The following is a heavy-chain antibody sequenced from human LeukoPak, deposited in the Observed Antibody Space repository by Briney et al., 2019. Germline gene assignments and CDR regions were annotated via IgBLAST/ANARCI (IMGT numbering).Heavy chain of an antibody. Sequence: KPSETLSLTCTVSGYSISNSYYWDWIRQPPGKGLEWIGTIYRSRNTYYNPSLESRVTISVDTSKNRFSLKLSTVTAADTAVYYCVRGNSLGDYYYIEVWGKGTTVTVSS. CDR1: GYSISNSYY. V-gene: IGHV4-38-2*02. CDR3: VRGNSLGDYYYIEV. J-gene: IGHJ6*03. D-gene: IGHD3-16*01. CDR2: IYRSRNT.